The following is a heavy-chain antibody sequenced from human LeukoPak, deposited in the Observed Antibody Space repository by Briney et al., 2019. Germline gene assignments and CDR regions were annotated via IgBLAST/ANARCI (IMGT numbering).Heavy chain of an antibody. CDR3: ASSGAHTYYYDSSGYYFS. V-gene: IGHV1-18*01. Sequence: GASVKVSCKASGYTFTSYGISWVRQAPGRGLEWMGWISAYNGNTNYAQKLQGRVTMTTDTSTSTAYMELRSLRSDDTAVYYCASSGAHTYYYDSSGYYFSWGQGTLVTVSS. CDR2: ISAYNGNT. CDR1: GYTFTSYG. D-gene: IGHD3-22*01. J-gene: IGHJ4*02.